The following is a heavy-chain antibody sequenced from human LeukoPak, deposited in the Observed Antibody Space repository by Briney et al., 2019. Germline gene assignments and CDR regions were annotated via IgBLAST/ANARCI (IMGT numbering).Heavy chain of an antibody. CDR1: GFTFSRYA. J-gene: IGHJ4*02. CDR2: ISSNGGST. CDR3: ARDFGLTGKVDY. V-gene: IGHV3-64*01. Sequence: GGSLRLSCAASGFTFSRYAMHWVRQAPGKGLESVSAISSNGGSTYYANSVKGRFTISRDNSKNTLYLQMGSLRAEDLAVYYCARDFGLTGKVDYCGQGTLVTVSS. D-gene: IGHD1-20*01.